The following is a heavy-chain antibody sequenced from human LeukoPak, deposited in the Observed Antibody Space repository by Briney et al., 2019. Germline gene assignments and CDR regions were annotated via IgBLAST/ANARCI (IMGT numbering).Heavy chain of an antibody. J-gene: IGHJ6*02. CDR3: ARVNHITIVRGILNYYGMDV. CDR1: GYTFTRYG. Sequence: ASVKVSCKVSGYTFTRYGISWVRQAPGQGLEWMGWISVYNGNIDYAQNLQGRVTMTTDTSTSTAYVELRSLRSDDTAVYYCARVNHITIVRGILNYYGMDVWGQGTTVTVSS. CDR2: ISVYNGNI. D-gene: IGHD3-10*01. V-gene: IGHV1-18*01.